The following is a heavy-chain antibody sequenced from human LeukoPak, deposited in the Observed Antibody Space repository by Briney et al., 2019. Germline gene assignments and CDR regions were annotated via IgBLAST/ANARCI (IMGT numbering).Heavy chain of an antibody. CDR1: GLTFSDSR. CDR3: ARETKYGGYSYGFLDY. D-gene: IGHD5-18*01. J-gene: IGHJ4*02. CDR2: IYSGGST. V-gene: IGHV3-53*04. Sequence: PGGSLRLSCAVSGLTFSDSRMIWVRQAPGKGLEWVSVIYSGGSTYYADSVKGRFTISRHNSNNTLYLQMNSLRDEDTAVYYCARETKYGGYSYGFLDYWGQGTPVTVSS.